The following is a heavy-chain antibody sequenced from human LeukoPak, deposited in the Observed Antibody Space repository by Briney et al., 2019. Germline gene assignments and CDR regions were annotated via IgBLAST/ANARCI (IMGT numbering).Heavy chain of an antibody. CDR2: IIPIFGTA. J-gene: IGHJ6*03. Sequence: GASVKVSCKASGYTFTGYYMHWVRQAPGQGLEWMGGIIPIFGTANYAQKFQGRVTITTDESTSTAYMELSSLRSEDTAVYYCASGPLYYDSSGYQHPWGYYYYYYMDVWGKGTTVTVSS. D-gene: IGHD3-22*01. CDR1: GYTFTGYY. V-gene: IGHV1-69*05. CDR3: ASGPLYYDSSGYQHPWGYYYYYYMDV.